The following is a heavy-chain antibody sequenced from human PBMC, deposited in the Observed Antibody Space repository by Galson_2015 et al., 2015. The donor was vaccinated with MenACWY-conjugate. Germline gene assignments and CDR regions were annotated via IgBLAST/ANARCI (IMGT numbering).Heavy chain of an antibody. D-gene: IGHD6-19*01. CDR3: ARDRAGTGTFDY. CDR2: IYYSGST. Sequence: ETLSLPCTVSGGSISSYYWSWIRQPPGRGLEWIGYIYYSGSTNYNPSLKSRVTISVDTSKNQFSLKLSSVTAADTAVYYCARDRAGTGTFDYWGQGTLVTVSS. J-gene: IGHJ4*02. V-gene: IGHV4-59*01. CDR1: GGSISSYY.